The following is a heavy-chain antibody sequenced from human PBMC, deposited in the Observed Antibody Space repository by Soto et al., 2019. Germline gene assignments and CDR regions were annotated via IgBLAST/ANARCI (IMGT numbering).Heavy chain of an antibody. D-gene: IGHD7-27*01. V-gene: IGHV3-33*01. J-gene: IGHJ4*02. CDR3: ARDSSSKTGYFDY. CDR1: GFTFSSYG. Sequence: GGSLRLSCAASGFTFSSYGMHWVRQAPGKGLEWVAVIWYDGSNKYYADSVKGRFTISRDNSKNTLYLQMNSLRAEDTAVYYCARDSSSKTGYFDYWGQGTLVTVSS. CDR2: IWYDGSNK.